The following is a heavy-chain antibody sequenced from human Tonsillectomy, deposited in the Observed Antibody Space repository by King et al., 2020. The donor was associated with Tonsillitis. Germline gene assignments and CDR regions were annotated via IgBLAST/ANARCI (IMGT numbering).Heavy chain of an antibody. CDR3: TTEFYSFGY. D-gene: IGHD4-11*01. CDR2: IRSKTDGGTT. J-gene: IGHJ4*02. CDR1: GFTFSDVW. Sequence: VQLVESGGGLVKPGGSLRLSCAASGFTFSDVWMSWVRQAPRKGLEWVGRIRSKTDGGTTDYAAPVKGKFSISRDDSKNTLYLQMNSLKTEDTAVYYCTTEFYSFGYWGQGTLVTVSS. V-gene: IGHV3-15*01.